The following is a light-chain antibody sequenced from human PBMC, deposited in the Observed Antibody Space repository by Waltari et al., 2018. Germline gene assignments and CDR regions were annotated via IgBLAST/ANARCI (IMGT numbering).Light chain of an antibody. CDR3: SAWDISLNTHV. CDR1: SNNVGNQG. V-gene: IGLV10-54*04. J-gene: IGLJ1*01. Sequence: QAGLTQPPSVSKGLRQTATLTCTGNSNNVGNQGAAWLQQHQGHPPNLLSYRNNNRPSGISERFSASRSGNPASLTITGLQPEDEADYYCSAWDISLNTHVFGTGTKVTVL. CDR2: RNN.